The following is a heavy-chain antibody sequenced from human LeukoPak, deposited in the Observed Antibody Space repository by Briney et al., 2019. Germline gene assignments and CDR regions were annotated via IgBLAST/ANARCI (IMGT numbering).Heavy chain of an antibody. CDR3: AKEIWPTVTTPGHTHFDY. CDR1: GFTFSSYA. Sequence: GGSLRLSCAASGFTFSSYAMSWVRQAPGKGLEWVSAISGSDAGTYYADSVKGRFTISRDNSKNTLYLQMNSLRAEDAAVYYCAKEIWPTVTTPGHTHFDYWGQGTLVTVSS. D-gene: IGHD4-17*01. CDR2: ISGSDAGT. V-gene: IGHV3-23*01. J-gene: IGHJ4*02.